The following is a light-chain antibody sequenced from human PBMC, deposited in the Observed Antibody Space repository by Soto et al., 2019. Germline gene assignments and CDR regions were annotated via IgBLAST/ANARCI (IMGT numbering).Light chain of an antibody. V-gene: IGKV3-15*01. CDR3: QQYNNWPRT. CDR1: QSVSSN. Sequence: EIVMTQSPATLSVSPGERATLSCRASQSVSSNLAWYQQKPGQAPRLLIYGASTRATGIPARFSGSGSGTEFTLTISILQSEYFAVYYCQQYNNWPRTFGQGTKVEIK. CDR2: GAS. J-gene: IGKJ1*01.